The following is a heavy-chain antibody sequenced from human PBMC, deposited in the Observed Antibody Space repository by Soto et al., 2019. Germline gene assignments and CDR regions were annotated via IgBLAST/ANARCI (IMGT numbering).Heavy chain of an antibody. J-gene: IGHJ6*02. D-gene: IGHD3-3*01. V-gene: IGHV3-23*01. CDR2: ISVSGGST. Sequence: GGSLRLSCAASGFTFSSYAMSWVRQAPGKGLEWVSAISVSGGSTYYADSVKGRFTISRDNSKNTLYLQMNSLRAEDTAVYYCAKDYDFSSLGPQRYYYYGMDVWGQGTTVTVSS. CDR3: AKDYDFSSLGPQRYYYYGMDV. CDR1: GFTFSSYA.